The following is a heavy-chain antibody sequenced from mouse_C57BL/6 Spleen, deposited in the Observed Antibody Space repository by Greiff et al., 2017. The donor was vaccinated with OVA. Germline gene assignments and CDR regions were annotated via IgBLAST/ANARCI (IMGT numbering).Heavy chain of an antibody. CDR3: ARLYDSYFDY. D-gene: IGHD2-3*01. V-gene: IGHV5-12*01. CDR1: GFTFSDYY. J-gene: IGHJ2*01. CDR2: ISNGGGST. Sequence: EVKLQESGGGLVQPGGSLKLSCAASGFTFSDYYMYWVRQTPEKRLEWVAYISNGGGSTYYPDTVKGRFTISRDNAKNTLYLQMSRLKSEDTAMYYCARLYDSYFDYWGQGTTLTVSS.